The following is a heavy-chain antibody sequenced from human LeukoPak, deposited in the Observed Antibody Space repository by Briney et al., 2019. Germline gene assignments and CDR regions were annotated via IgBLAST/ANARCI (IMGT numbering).Heavy chain of an antibody. Sequence: SETLSLTCAVSGYSISSGYFWGWIRQPSEKGLEWIASMYHRGRTYHNPSLKSRVTISVDRSKNQFSLKLSSVTAADTAVYYCARDADILAAFDIWGQGTMVTVSS. V-gene: IGHV4-38-2*02. CDR2: MYHRGRT. CDR1: GYSISSGYF. CDR3: ARDADILAAFDI. J-gene: IGHJ3*02. D-gene: IGHD2-15*01.